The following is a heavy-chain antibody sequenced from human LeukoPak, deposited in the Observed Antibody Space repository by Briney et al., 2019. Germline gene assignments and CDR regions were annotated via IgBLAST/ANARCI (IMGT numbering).Heavy chain of an antibody. D-gene: IGHD3-9*01. CDR2: ISGSGGST. V-gene: IGHV3-23*01. CDR1: GFTFSSYA. CDR3: AKGDDTLTGYFKFDY. Sequence: GGSLRLSCAASGFTFSSYAMSWVRQAPGKGLEWVSAISGSGGSTYYADSVKGRFTISRDNSKNTLCLQMNSLRAEDTAVYYCAKGDDTLTGYFKFDYWGQGTLVTVSS. J-gene: IGHJ4*02.